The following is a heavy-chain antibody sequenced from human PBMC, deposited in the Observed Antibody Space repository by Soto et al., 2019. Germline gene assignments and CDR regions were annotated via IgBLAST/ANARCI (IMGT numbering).Heavy chain of an antibody. Sequence: GESLKISCAASGFTFSSYGMHWVRQAPGKGLEWVAVISYDGSNKYYADSVKGRFTISRDNSKNTLYLQINSLRAEDTAVYYCAKIRYDSSGYYYYGMDVWGQGTTVTVSS. V-gene: IGHV3-30*18. J-gene: IGHJ6*02. D-gene: IGHD3-22*01. CDR3: AKIRYDSSGYYYYGMDV. CDR2: ISYDGSNK. CDR1: GFTFSSYG.